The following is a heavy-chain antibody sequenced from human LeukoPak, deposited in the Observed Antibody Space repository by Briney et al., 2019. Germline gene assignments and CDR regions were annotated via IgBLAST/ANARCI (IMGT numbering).Heavy chain of an antibody. CDR3: AKDTFYDSSLNDY. CDR1: GFTVSNNY. Sequence: GGSLRLSCAVSGFTVSNNYMTWVRQAPGKGLEWVSLIYSGGSTYYADSVKGRFTISRDNSKNTLYLQMNSLRAEDTAVYYCAKDTFYDSSLNDYWGQGTLVTVSS. D-gene: IGHD3-22*01. V-gene: IGHV3-66*01. CDR2: IYSGGST. J-gene: IGHJ4*01.